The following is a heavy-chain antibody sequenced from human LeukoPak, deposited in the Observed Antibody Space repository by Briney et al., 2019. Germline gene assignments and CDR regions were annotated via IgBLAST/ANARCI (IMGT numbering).Heavy chain of an antibody. J-gene: IGHJ5*02. CDR2: INAGNGNT. D-gene: IGHD3-10*01. Sequence: ASVKVSCKASGYTFTSYAMHWVRQAPGQRLEWMGWINAGNGNTKYSQKFQGRVTITRDTSASTAYMELSSLRSEDTAVYYCARDPLYYYGSGSYYDPWGQGTLVTVSS. V-gene: IGHV1-3*01. CDR1: GYTFTSYA. CDR3: ARDPLYYYGSGSYYDP.